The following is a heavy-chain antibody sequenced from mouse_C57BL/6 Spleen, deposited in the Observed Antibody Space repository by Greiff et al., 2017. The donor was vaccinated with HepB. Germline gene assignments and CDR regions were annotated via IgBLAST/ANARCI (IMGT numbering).Heavy chain of an antibody. D-gene: IGHD1-1*01. CDR2: ISDGGSYT. V-gene: IGHV5-4*01. CDR3: ARDRSCYGSTLDY. J-gene: IGHJ2*01. Sequence: DVHLVESGGGLVKPGGSLKLSCAASGFTFSSYAMSWVRQTPEKRLEWVATISDGGSYTYYPDNVKGRFTISRDNAKNNLYLQMSHLKSEDTAMYYCARDRSCYGSTLDYWGQGTTLTVSS. CDR1: GFTFSSYA.